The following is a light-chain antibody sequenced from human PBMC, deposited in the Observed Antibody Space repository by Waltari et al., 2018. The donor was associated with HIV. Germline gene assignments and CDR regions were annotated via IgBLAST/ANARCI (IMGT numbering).Light chain of an antibody. CDR2: EVS. CDR1: SSDIGRYNF. CDR3: FSYAGNNYLL. J-gene: IGLJ2*01. V-gene: IGLV2-8*01. Sequence: QSALTQPPSASGSPGQSVTIPCAGTSSDIGRYNFVSWYQHHPGKAPNLMISEVSRRPSGVPDRFSGSKSGNTASLTVSGLQAEDEAAYYCFSYAGNNYLLFGGGTKLTVL.